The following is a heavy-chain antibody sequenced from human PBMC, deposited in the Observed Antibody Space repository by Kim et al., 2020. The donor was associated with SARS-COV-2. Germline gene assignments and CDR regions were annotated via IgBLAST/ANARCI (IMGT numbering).Heavy chain of an antibody. D-gene: IGHD4-17*01. CDR3: ARRLDYGGHQFDY. CDR1: GCPISSSRYY. Sequence: SETLSLTCTVSGCPISSSRYYWGWIRQPPGKGLESIGSIYYSGITYYNPSLESRVTISVDTYKYQFSLKLSSVTAADTAVYYCARRLDYGGHQFDYWVQGTLRTVSS. V-gene: IGHV4-39*01. J-gene: IGHJ4*02. CDR2: IYYSGIT.